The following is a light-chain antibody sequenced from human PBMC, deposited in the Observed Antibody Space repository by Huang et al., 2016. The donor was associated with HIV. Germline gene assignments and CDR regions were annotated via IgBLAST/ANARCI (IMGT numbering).Light chain of an antibody. CDR1: QDISNY. V-gene: IGKV1-33*01. Sequence: DIQMTQSPSSLSASVGDRVTITCQASQDISNYLSWYQHKPGRAPNPLIFDASSLETGVPSRFSGSGSVTYFTLTIASLQPEDVATYYCQHYDDPYTFGQGTKLEIK. J-gene: IGKJ2*01. CDR2: DAS. CDR3: QHYDDPYT.